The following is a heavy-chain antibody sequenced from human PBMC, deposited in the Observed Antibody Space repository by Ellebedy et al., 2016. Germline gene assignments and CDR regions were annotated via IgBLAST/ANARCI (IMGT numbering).Heavy chain of an antibody. CDR2: INHSGST. Sequence: SETLSLTCAVYGGSFSGYYWSWIRQPPGKGLEWIGEINHSGSTNYNPSLKSRVTISVDTSKNQFSLKLSSVTAADTAVYYCARRKEVVAATSTYYFDYWGQGTLVTVSS. CDR3: ARRKEVVAATSTYYFDY. J-gene: IGHJ4*02. V-gene: IGHV4-34*01. D-gene: IGHD2-15*01. CDR1: GGSFSGYY.